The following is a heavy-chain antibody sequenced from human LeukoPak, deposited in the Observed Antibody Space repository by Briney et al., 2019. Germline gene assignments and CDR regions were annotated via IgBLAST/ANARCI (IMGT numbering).Heavy chain of an antibody. J-gene: IGHJ4*02. CDR1: GYTFTSYD. CDR2: MNPNSGNT. D-gene: IGHD3-10*01. Sequence: GASVKVSCKASGYTFTSYDINWVRQATGQGLEWTGWMNPNSGNTGYAQKFQGRVTMTRNTSISTAYMELSSLRSEDTAVYYCARGNYGSGNFDYWGQGTLVTVSS. CDR3: ARGNYGSGNFDY. V-gene: IGHV1-8*01.